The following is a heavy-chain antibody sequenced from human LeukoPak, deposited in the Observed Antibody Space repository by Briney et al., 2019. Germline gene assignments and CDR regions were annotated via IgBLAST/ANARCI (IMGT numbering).Heavy chain of an antibody. CDR3: ASKGVAFLTGNHY. Sequence: ASVKVSCKPSGDTFTDYYIDWGRQAPGQGLEWMGWINPNTGGTSYAQRFQGRVTMTRDTSISTAYMELSSLRSDDTAVSYFASKGVAFLTGNHYWGQGTLVTVSS. D-gene: IGHD3-9*01. CDR1: GDTFTDYY. V-gene: IGHV1-2*02. CDR2: INPNTGGT. J-gene: IGHJ4*02.